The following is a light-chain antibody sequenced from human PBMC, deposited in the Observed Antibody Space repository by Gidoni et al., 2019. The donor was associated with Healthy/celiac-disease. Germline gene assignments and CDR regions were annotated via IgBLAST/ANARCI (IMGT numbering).Light chain of an antibody. Sequence: QSALTQPHSASGSPGLSVTISCTGTSSDVGGYNYVSWYQQHPCTAPKLMSYEVSKRCAGVPDRFSGSKSGNTCSLTVSGLQAEDEAYYYCRLYAGSNNLVFGGGTKLTVL. CDR3: RLYAGSNNLV. CDR1: SSDVGGYNY. J-gene: IGLJ3*02. V-gene: IGLV2-8*01. CDR2: EVS.